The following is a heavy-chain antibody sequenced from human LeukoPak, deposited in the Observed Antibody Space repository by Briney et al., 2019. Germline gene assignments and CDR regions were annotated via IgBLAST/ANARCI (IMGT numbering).Heavy chain of an antibody. J-gene: IGHJ6*02. D-gene: IGHD3-10*01. V-gene: IGHV3-21*01. CDR1: GFTLSSYS. CDR2: ISSSGSYI. Sequence: GGSLRLSCAASGFTLSSYSMSWVRQAPGKGLEWVSSISSSGSYIYYGDSVKGRFIISRDNAKNSVYPQMNSLRAEDTAVYYCARDRNYLAPSYYYYGMDVWGQGTTVTVSS. CDR3: ARDRNYLAPSYYYYGMDV.